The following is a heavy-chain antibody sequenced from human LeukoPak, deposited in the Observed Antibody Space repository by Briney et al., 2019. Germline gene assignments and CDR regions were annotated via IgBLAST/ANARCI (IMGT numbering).Heavy chain of an antibody. D-gene: IGHD3-22*01. CDR3: ARTRYYDSSGYYDY. CDR2: ISSSGSYI. J-gene: IGHJ4*02. CDR1: GSTFSSYS. V-gene: IGHV3-21*01. Sequence: GGSLRLSCAASGSTFSSYSMNWVRQAPGKGLEWVSSISSSGSYIYYADSVKGRFTISRDNAKNSLYLQMNSLRAEDTAVYYCARTRYYDSSGYYDYWGQGTLVTVSS.